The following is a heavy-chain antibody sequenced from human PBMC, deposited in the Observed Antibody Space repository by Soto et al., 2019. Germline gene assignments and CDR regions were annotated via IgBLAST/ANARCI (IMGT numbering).Heavy chain of an antibody. CDR3: AKPLPFSTVGPTHYFFDY. V-gene: IGHV3-23*01. CDR1: GFTFSLYA. J-gene: IGHJ4*02. CDR2: TSGSGGST. D-gene: IGHD1-26*01. Sequence: PGGSLRLSCAASGFTFSLYAMNWVRQAPGKGLEWASGTSGSGGSTYYADSVKGRFTISRDNSKNTLYLQMNSLRAEDTAVYYCAKPLPFSTVGPTHYFFDYWGQGTLVTVSS.